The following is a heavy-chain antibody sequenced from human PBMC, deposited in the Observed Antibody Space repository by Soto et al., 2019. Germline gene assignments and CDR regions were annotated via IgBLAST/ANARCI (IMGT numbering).Heavy chain of an antibody. D-gene: IGHD2-15*01. CDR3: ARDKLLTYYYYYGMDV. V-gene: IGHV1-69*13. CDR2: IIPIFGTA. CDR1: EGTFSSYA. Sequence: SVKVSCKASEGTFSSYAISWVRQAPGQGLEWMGGIIPIFGTANYAQKFQGRVTITADESTSTAYMELSSLRSEDTAVYYCARDKLLTYYYYYGMDVWGQGTTVTVSS. J-gene: IGHJ6*02.